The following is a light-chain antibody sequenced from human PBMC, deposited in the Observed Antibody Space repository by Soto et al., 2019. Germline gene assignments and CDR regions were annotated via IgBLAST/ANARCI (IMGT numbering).Light chain of an antibody. CDR1: SSDVGTYNY. J-gene: IGLJ2*01. CDR2: DVS. Sequence: QSALAQPASVSGSPGQSITISCTGTSSDVGTYNYVSWYQQHPGKAPKLMIYDVSNRPSWVSDRFSGSKSGNTASLTISGLQAEDEADYYCSSYISGSTSVVFGGGTKLTVL. V-gene: IGLV2-14*01. CDR3: SSYISGSTSVV.